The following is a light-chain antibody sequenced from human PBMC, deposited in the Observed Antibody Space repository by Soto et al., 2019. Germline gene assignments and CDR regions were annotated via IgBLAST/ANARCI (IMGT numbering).Light chain of an antibody. CDR1: QSVSSY. CDR3: QQYGSSAPIT. J-gene: IGKJ5*01. Sequence: EIVLTQSPSTLSLSPGERATLSCRASQSVSSYLAWYQQKPGQAPRLLIYDASSRATGIPDRFSGSGSETDFTLTISRLEPEDFALYYCQQYGSSAPITFGQGTRLEIK. CDR2: DAS. V-gene: IGKV3-20*01.